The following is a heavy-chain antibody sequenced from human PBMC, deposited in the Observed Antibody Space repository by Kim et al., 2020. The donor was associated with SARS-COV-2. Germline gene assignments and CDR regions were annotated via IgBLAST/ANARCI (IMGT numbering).Heavy chain of an antibody. Sequence: GGSLRLSCAASGFTVSSNYMSWVRQAPGKGLEWVSVIYSGGSTYYADSVKGRFTISRDNSKNTLYLQMNSLRAEDTAVYYCARAPPYDSSGYYDYWGQGTLVTVSS. CDR3: ARAPPYDSSGYYDY. V-gene: IGHV3-53*01. CDR2: IYSGGST. D-gene: IGHD3-22*01. J-gene: IGHJ4*02. CDR1: GFTVSSNY.